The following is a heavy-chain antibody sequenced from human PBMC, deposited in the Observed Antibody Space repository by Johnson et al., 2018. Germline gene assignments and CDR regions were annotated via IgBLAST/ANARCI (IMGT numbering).Heavy chain of an antibody. CDR1: GFTFTMYA. J-gene: IGHJ3*02. D-gene: IGHD4-17*01. V-gene: IGHV3-23*04. CDR3: AKDEAYGDSPRDAFDI. Sequence: EVQLVESGGGLVQPWGSLRLSCAASGFTFTMYAMHWVRQTPGKGLEWVSGVSRRGDSTYYADFVRGRFTVSRDNSNSTLSLQMNSLGAYDTAVYYCAKDEAYGDSPRDAFDIWGQGTMVTVSS. CDR2: VSRRGDST.